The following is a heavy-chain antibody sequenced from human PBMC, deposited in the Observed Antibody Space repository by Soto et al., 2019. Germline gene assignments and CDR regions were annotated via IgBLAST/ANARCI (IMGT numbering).Heavy chain of an antibody. CDR1: GGSISSGDYY. V-gene: IGHV4-30-4*01. J-gene: IGHJ4*02. CDR3: ARSVGSGCSGY. Sequence: QVQLQESGPGLVKPSQTLSLTCTVSGGSISSGDYYWSWIRQPPGKGLEWIGYIYYSGSTYYNPSPKRRVTIPVDTSTNQFSLKPSSVTAADTAVYYWARSVGSGCSGYWGQGTLVTVSS. D-gene: IGHD3-10*01. CDR2: IYYSGST.